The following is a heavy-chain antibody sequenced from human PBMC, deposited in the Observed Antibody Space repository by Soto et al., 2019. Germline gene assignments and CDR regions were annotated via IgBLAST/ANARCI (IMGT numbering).Heavy chain of an antibody. J-gene: IGHJ4*02. CDR1: GFTFSSYA. CDR3: AKNYYFDS. CDR2: INTDGST. V-gene: IGHV3-23*01. Sequence: EVQLLESGGGLIQPGGSLRLSCATSGFTFSSYAMRWARQAPGKGLEWVSSINTDGSTYYTDSVKGRFIISRDNSRNTLYLQMNNLRAEDTAIYYCAKNYYFDSWGQGTLVTVSS.